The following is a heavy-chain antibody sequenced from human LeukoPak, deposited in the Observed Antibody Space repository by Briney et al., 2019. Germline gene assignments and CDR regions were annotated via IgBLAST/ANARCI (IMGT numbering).Heavy chain of an antibody. J-gene: IGHJ4*02. CDR2: INHSGST. V-gene: IGHV4-34*01. CDR3: ARRLKPMFSFASYFHY. D-gene: IGHD3-10*02. CDR1: GGSFSGYY. Sequence: SETLSLTCAVYGGSFSGYYWSWIRQPPGKGLEWIGEINHSGSTNYNPSLKSRVTISVDTSKNQFSLKLSSATAADTAVYYCARRLKPMFSFASYFHYWGQGTLVTVSS.